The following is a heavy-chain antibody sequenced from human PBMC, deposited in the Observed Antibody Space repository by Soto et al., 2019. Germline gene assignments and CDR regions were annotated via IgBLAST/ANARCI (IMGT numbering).Heavy chain of an antibody. CDR1: GFTFSNYW. V-gene: IGHV3-74*01. CDR2: INSDGSST. J-gene: IGHJ4*02. CDR3: ARVGYEYGSGSYPIDY. D-gene: IGHD3-10*01. Sequence: GGSLRLSCAASGFTFSNYWMHWVRQTPGKGLVWASRINSDGSSTTYADSVKGRFTISRDNAKNTLYLQMNSLRAEDTAVYYCARVGYEYGSGSYPIDYWGQGTLVTVSS.